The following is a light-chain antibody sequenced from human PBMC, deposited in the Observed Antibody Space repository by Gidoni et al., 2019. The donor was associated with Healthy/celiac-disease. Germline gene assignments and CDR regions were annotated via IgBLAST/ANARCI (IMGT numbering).Light chain of an antibody. Sequence: GDRVTITCRASQSISSWLAWYQQKPGKAPKLLIYKASSLESGVPSRFSGSGSGTEFTLTISSLQPDDFATYYCQQYNSYPYTFGQATKLEIK. J-gene: IGKJ2*01. CDR2: KAS. V-gene: IGKV1-5*03. CDR3: QQYNSYPYT. CDR1: QSISSW.